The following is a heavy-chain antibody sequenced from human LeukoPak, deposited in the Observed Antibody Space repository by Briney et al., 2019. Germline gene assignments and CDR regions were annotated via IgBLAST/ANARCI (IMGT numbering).Heavy chain of an antibody. J-gene: IGHJ5*02. CDR3: ARERVVEVVVVPAEFWFDP. CDR1: GFTFSSYA. Sequence: PGRSLRLSCAASGFTFSSYAMHWVRQAPGKGLEGVAVISYDGSNKYYADSVKGRFTISRDNSKNTLYLQMNSLRAEDTAVYYCARERVVEVVVVPAEFWFDPWGQGTLVTVSP. D-gene: IGHD2-2*01. V-gene: IGHV3-30-3*01. CDR2: ISYDGSNK.